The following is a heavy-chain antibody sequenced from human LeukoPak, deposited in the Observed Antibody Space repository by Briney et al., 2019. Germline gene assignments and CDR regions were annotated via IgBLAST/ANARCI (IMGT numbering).Heavy chain of an antibody. D-gene: IGHD3-22*01. CDR2: INTNTGNP. Sequence: ASVKVSCKASGYTFTNYALNWVRQAPGQGLEWMGWINTNTGNPVYAQGFTGRFVFSLDTSVSTAYLQISSLKAEDTAVYYCAKTDLYYYDTSGYYPFDYWGQGTLVTVSS. V-gene: IGHV7-4-1*02. J-gene: IGHJ4*02. CDR3: AKTDLYYYDTSGYYPFDY. CDR1: GYTFTNYA.